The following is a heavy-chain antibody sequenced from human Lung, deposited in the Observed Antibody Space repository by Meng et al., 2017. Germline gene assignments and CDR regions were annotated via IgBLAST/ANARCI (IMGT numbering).Heavy chain of an antibody. CDR3: ARVYYYDSSGYYAYYFDY. Sequence: SVKVPCKASGGTFSSYAISWVRQAPGQGLEWMGGIIPIFGTANYAQKFQGRVTITADESTSTAYMELSSLRSEDTAVYYCARVYYYDSSGYYAYYFDYWGQGTLVTVSS. D-gene: IGHD3-22*01. J-gene: IGHJ4*02. CDR1: GGTFSSYA. V-gene: IGHV1-69*13. CDR2: IIPIFGTA.